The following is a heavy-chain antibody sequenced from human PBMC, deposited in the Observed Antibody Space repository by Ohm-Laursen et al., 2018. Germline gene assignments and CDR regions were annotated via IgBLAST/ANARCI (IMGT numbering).Heavy chain of an antibody. J-gene: IGHJ6*02. CDR2: IYYSGST. D-gene: IGHD1-26*01. CDR1: GGSVSSGSYY. CDR3: ARDEGVGATYYYYGMDV. Sequence: SETLSLTCTVSGGSVSSGSYYWSWIRQPPGKGLEWIGYIYYSGSTNYNPSLKSRVTISVDTSKNQFSLKLSSVTAADTAVYYCARDEGVGATYYYYGMDVWGQGTTVTVSS. V-gene: IGHV4-61*01.